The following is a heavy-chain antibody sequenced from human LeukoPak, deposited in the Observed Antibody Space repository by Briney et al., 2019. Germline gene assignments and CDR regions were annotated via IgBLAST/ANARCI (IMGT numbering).Heavy chain of an antibody. V-gene: IGHV1-18*01. J-gene: IGHJ2*01. CDR1: GYTFTSYG. CDR3: ATSASNKGTTVTTKLPWYFDL. CDR2: ISAYNGNT. Sequence: ASVKVSCKASGYTFTSYGISWVRQAPGQGLEWMGWISAYNGNTNYAQKLQGRVTMTTDTSTSTAYMELRSLRSDDTAVYYCATSASNKGTTVTTKLPWYFDLWGRGTLVTVSS. D-gene: IGHD4-17*01.